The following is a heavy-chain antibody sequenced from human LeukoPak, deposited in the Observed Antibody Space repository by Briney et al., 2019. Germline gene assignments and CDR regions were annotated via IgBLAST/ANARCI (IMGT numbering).Heavy chain of an antibody. V-gene: IGHV3-21*01. D-gene: IGHD6-6*01. Sequence: GGSLRLSCAASGFTFSGYSMNWVRQAPGKGLEWVSSISSNSSYIYYADSVKGRFTISRDNAKNSLYLQMNSLRAEDTAVYYCAREEYSSSAGVDYWGQGTLVTVSS. J-gene: IGHJ4*02. CDR1: GFTFSGYS. CDR2: ISSNSSYI. CDR3: AREEYSSSAGVDY.